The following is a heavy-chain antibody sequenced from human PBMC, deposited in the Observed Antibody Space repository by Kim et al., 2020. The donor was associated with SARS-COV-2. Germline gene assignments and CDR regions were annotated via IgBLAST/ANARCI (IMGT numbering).Heavy chain of an antibody. J-gene: IGHJ6*02. CDR1: GYTFTSYG. V-gene: IGHV1-18*04. Sequence: ASVKVSCKASGYTFTSYGISWVRQAPGQGLEWMGWISAYNGNTNYAQKLQGRVTMTTDTSTSTAYMELRSLRSDDTAVYYCARGEDSSSWYSYYGMDVWGQGTTVTVSS. D-gene: IGHD6-13*01. CDR2: ISAYNGNT. CDR3: ARGEDSSSWYSYYGMDV.